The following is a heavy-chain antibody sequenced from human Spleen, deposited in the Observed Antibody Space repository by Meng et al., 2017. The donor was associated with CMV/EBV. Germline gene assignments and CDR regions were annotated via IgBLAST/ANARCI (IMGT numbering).Heavy chain of an antibody. J-gene: IGHJ4*02. CDR2: IIWNCGST. D-gene: IGHD2-2*01. CDR3: ARGRGLRYCSITSCHNPPDF. Sequence: FVHYGRSWLPHAPSMELEWFSGIIWNCGSTGYALSVQRRFPISRDNANNSLYLQMNSLRAEDTAMYYCARGRGLRYCSITSCHNPPDFWGQGTLAVSS. CDR1: FVHYG. V-gene: IGHV3-20*03.